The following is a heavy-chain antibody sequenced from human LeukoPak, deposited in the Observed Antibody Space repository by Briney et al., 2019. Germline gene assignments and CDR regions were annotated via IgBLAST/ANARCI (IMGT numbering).Heavy chain of an antibody. J-gene: IGHJ1*01. CDR1: GVSISSRY. Sequence: ERALRLSCAAPGVSISSRYRSWVRQAPGKGLELVSVIQYGGSAHYPDSLKDRFTISIDNSKNTVSLQMNTLRPEDTAVYYFARGGQQLRWGQGTPVTV. D-gene: IGHD6-13*01. CDR2: IQYGGSA. CDR3: ARGGQQLR. V-gene: IGHV3-53*01.